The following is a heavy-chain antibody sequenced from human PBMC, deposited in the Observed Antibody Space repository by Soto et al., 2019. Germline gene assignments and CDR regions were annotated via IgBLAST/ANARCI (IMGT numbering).Heavy chain of an antibody. V-gene: IGHV3-7*01. D-gene: IGHD1-1*01. Sequence: EVQLVESGGGLVQPGGSLRLSCAASGFTFTNYWMNWVRQPPGKGLEWVTNIKHLESEKFYVGSVRGRFTISRDNAKNSVYLQMDSLRAEDTAVYYCARHAYKFLTFDSWGQVTLVTVYS. CDR1: GFTFTNYW. CDR3: ARHAYKFLTFDS. J-gene: IGHJ4*02. CDR2: IKHLESEK.